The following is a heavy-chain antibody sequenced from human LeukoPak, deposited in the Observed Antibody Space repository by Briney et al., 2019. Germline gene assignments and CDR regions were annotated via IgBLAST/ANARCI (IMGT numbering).Heavy chain of an antibody. CDR2: IYTSGST. Sequence: SETLSLTYTVSGGSISSYYWSWIRQPAGKGLEWIGRIYTSGSTNYNPSLKSRVTMSVDTSKNQFSLKLSSVTAADTAVYYCARDLESHSSGYYFDYWGQGTLVTVSS. V-gene: IGHV4-4*07. D-gene: IGHD3-22*01. CDR3: ARDLESHSSGYYFDY. CDR1: GGSISSYY. J-gene: IGHJ4*02.